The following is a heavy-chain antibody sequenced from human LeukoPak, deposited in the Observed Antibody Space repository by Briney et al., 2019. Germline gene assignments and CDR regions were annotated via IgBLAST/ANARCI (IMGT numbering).Heavy chain of an antibody. V-gene: IGHV4-39*06. CDR1: GGSISSCSYY. Sequence: SETLSLTCTVSGGSISSCSYYWGWIRQPPGKGLEWIGCIYYSDSTYYNPSLKSRVTISVDTSKTQSALKLSSVTASDTAVYYCARDPYYYDSTHWFDPWGQETLVTVSS. CDR3: ARDPYYYDSTHWFDP. CDR2: IYYSDST. J-gene: IGHJ5*02. D-gene: IGHD3-22*01.